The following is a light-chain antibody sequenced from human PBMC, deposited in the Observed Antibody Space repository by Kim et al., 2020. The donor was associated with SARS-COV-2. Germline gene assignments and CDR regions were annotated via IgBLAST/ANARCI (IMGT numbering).Light chain of an antibody. CDR3: QVWDDSRDHHYV. V-gene: IGLV3-21*04. Sequence: GKTATVTCEGNNIGSKSVHWYRQKQGQAPVVVIYYDSDRPSGIPARFSGSNSRSTATLTISRVEAGDEADYYCQVWDDSRDHHYVFGAGTKVTVL. CDR1: NIGSKS. CDR2: YDS. J-gene: IGLJ1*01.